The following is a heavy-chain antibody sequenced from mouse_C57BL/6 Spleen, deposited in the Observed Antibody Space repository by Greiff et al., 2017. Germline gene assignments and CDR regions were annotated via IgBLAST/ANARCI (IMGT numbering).Heavy chain of an antibody. CDR3: ARPCTGDYYAMDY. V-gene: IGHV1-26*01. Sequence: VQLQQSGPELVKPGASVKISCKASGYTFTDYYMNWVKQSHGKSLEWIGDINPNNGGTSYNQKIKGKATLTVDKSSSTAYMELRSLTSEDSAVYYCARPCTGDYYAMDYWGQGTSVTVSS. CDR2: INPNNGGT. CDR1: GYTFTDYY. J-gene: IGHJ4*01. D-gene: IGHD4-1*01.